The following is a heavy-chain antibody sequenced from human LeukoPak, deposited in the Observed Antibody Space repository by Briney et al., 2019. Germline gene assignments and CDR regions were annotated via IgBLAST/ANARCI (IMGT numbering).Heavy chain of an antibody. J-gene: IGHJ5*01. Sequence: GGSLRLSCAASGSTFSSAWMSWVRQAPGKGPECVGRIKSKADAGTTDYGAPVKGRFSISRDDSKNTLYLQMNSLKAEDTAVYYCITDVPSDLYPFDFWGQGTLVTVSS. D-gene: IGHD2-21*02. CDR3: ITDVPSDLYPFDF. CDR2: IKSKADAGTT. V-gene: IGHV3-15*05. CDR1: GSTFSSAW.